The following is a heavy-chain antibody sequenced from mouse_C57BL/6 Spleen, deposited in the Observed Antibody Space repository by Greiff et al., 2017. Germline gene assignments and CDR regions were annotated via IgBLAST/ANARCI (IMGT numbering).Heavy chain of an antibody. V-gene: IGHV1-18*01. CDR2: INPNNGGT. CDR3: ARRGGNTWCAY. Sequence: EVQLQQSGPELVKPGASVKIPCKASGYTFTDYNLDWVKQSHGKSLEWIGDINPNNGGTIYNQKFKGQATLTVDKSSTAAYRERRSLTSEETAVEYWARRGGNTWCAYWGKGTLVTVSA. CDR1: GYTFTDYN. J-gene: IGHJ3*01.